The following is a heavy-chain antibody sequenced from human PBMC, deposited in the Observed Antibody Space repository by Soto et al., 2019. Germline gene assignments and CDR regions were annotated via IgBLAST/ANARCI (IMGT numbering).Heavy chain of an antibody. CDR2: ISADSGRT. V-gene: IGHV3-74*01. CDR1: GFTFSTSW. CDR3: ARGPTGWYGYDY. J-gene: IGHJ4*02. D-gene: IGHD6-19*01. Sequence: DVQLVESGGGLVQPGGSLRLSCVASGFTFSTSWMHWVRQTPGKGLVWVSRISADSGRTHYADSVKGRFTISRDNGKNTLYLQMNSLTAEDPAIYYCARGPTGWYGYDYWGQGTLVSVSS.